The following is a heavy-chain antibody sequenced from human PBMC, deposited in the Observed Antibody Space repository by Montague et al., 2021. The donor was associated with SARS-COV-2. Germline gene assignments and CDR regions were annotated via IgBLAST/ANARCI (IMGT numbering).Heavy chain of an antibody. Sequence: PALVKPTQTLTLTCTFSGFSHSTSGMCVSWIRQPPGKALEWLALIDWDDDKYYSISLKTRLTISKDTSKNQVVLTMTNMDPVDTATYYCARIRDYDILTGSYSGFDYWGQGTLVTVSS. V-gene: IGHV2-70*01. D-gene: IGHD3-9*01. CDR1: GFSHSTSGMC. J-gene: IGHJ4*02. CDR3: ARIRDYDILTGSYSGFDY. CDR2: IDWDDDK.